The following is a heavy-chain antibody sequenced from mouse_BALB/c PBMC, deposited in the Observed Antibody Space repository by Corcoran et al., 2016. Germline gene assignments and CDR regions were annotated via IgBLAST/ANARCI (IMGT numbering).Heavy chain of an antibody. CDR3: ARHLRYYFDY. J-gene: IGHJ2*01. V-gene: IGHV1-7*01. CDR1: GYTFTSYW. CDR2: INPSTGYT. D-gene: IGHD3-2*02. Sequence: QVQVPQSGAELAKPGASVKLSCKTSGYTFTSYWIHWVKQGPGQGLVWIGYINPSTGYTEYNQKFKDKATLTADKSSSTAYMQLSSLTSEDSAVYYCARHLRYYFDYWGQGTTLTVSS.